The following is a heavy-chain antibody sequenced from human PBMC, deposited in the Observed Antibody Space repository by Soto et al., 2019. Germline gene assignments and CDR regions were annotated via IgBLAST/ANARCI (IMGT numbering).Heavy chain of an antibody. V-gene: IGHV3-7*01. CDR3: ASYCWDVLVVPPAQLYC. CDR1: GFTFSGYW. J-gene: IGHJ4*02. CDR2: IRQDGSEK. D-gene: IGHD2-2*01. Sequence: GGSLRLSCAASGFTFSGYWMSWVRQAPGKGLEWVANIRQDGSEKYYVDSVKGRFTISRDNAKKSLYLQMNSLRAEDTAVYYCASYCWDVLVVPPAQLYCWGQGTLGTVSS.